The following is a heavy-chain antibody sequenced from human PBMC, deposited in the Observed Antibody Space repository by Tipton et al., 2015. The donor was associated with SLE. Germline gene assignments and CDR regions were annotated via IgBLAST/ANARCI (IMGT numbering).Heavy chain of an antibody. CDR2: IHTDGSLT. D-gene: IGHD3-22*01. V-gene: IGHV3-74*01. Sequence: SLRLSCAASGFTFNNYWMHWVRHAPGKGLVWVSRIHTDGSLTNYADSVKGRFTISRDNAKNTLFLQMNSLTAEDTAVYYCARVWVGTITTLPFDYWGQGTLVTVSS. J-gene: IGHJ4*02. CDR1: GFTFNNYW. CDR3: ARVWVGTITTLPFDY.